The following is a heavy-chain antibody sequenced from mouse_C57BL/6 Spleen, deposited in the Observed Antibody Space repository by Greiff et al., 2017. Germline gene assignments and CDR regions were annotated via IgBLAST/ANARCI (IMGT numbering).Heavy chain of an antibody. D-gene: IGHD1-1*01. CDR1: GYTFTDYE. J-gene: IGHJ2*01. CDR2: IDPETGGT. V-gene: IGHV1-15*01. CDR3: TRGLITTVVSPLDY. Sequence: VQLQQSGAELVRPGASVTLSCKASGYTFTDYEMHWVKQTPVHGLEWIGAIDPETGGTAYNQKFKGKAILTADKSSSTAYMELRSLTSEDSAVYYCTRGLITTVVSPLDYWGQGTTLTVSS.